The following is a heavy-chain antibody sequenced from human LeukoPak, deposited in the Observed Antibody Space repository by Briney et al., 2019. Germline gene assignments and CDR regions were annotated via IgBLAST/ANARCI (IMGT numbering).Heavy chain of an antibody. Sequence: SETLSLTCTVSGGSISSGTYYWGWIRQPPGKGLECVGTIYYSGSTSYNPSLKSRVTISVDTSKNQFSLKLTSVTAADTAVYYCAGTYRLRRFDPWGQGTLVTVSS. CDR1: GGSISSGTYY. CDR3: AGTYRLRRFDP. D-gene: IGHD2-2*02. J-gene: IGHJ5*02. CDR2: IYYSGST. V-gene: IGHV4-39*01.